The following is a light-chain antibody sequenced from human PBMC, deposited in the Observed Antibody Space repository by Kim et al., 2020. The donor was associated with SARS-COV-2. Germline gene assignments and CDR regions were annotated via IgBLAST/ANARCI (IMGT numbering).Light chain of an antibody. CDR3: QQYHTWPPF. CDR1: QSVSSN. V-gene: IGKV3-15*01. Sequence: EIMMTQSPATLSVSPGERATLTCRASQSVSSNLAWYQQKPGQAPRLLIYDASTRATGIPARFSGSGSGTEFTLTISSLQSEDFAVYYGQQYHTWPPFFGQGTKLEI. CDR2: DAS. J-gene: IGKJ2*01.